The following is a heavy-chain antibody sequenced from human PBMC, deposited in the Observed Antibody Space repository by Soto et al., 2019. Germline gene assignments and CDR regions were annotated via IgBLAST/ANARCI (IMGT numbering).Heavy chain of an antibody. CDR3: ARGLLQGRGESPWQIFFDY. J-gene: IGHJ4*02. V-gene: IGHV1-69*01. D-gene: IGHD4-4*01. Sequence: QVQLVQSGAEVKKPGSSVKVSCKASGGTFSSYAISWVRQAPGQGLEWMGGIIPIFGTANYAQKFQGRVTITADESTSTDYMELSSLRSEDTAVYYCARGLLQGRGESPWQIFFDYWGQGTLVTVSS. CDR2: IIPIFGTA. CDR1: GGTFSSYA.